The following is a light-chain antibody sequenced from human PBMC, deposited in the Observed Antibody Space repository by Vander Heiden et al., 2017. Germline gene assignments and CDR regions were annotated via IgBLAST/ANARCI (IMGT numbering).Light chain of an antibody. V-gene: IGKV3-20*01. Sequence: EIVLTQSPGTLSLSPGERATLSCRASQSVSSNYLAWHQQKPGQAPRLLLYDASRRANGIPDRFSGSGSGTDFTLTISRLEPEDFAVYYCQQYATSPTFGQGTRLEIK. CDR3: QQYATSPT. CDR1: QSVSSNY. J-gene: IGKJ5*01. CDR2: DAS.